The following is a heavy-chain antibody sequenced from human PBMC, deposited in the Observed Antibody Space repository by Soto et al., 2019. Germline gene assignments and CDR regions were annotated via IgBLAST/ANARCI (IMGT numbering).Heavy chain of an antibody. J-gene: IGHJ5*02. CDR3: VTHSASNWFDP. D-gene: IGHD1-26*01. V-gene: IGHV4-39*01. Sequence: SETLSLTCIVSGDSIISSGYYWGWVRQPPGKGLEWIGSIYYIGSTYYNPSLKSRVTISVDTSKNQFSLRLRSVTAADTAVFFSVTHSASNWFDPWGQGTLVTVSS. CDR2: IYYIGST. CDR1: GDSIISSGYY.